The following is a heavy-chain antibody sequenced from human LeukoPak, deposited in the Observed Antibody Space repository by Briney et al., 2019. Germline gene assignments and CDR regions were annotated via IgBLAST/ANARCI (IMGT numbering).Heavy chain of an antibody. Sequence: GGSLRLSCAASGFPFSGYWMHWVRQAPGKGLVWVSRIDDDGASTTYADSVKGRFTISRDNAKNTLYLQMNSLRVEDTAVYYCAGSASGYDAWGQGTLVTVSS. V-gene: IGHV3-74*01. CDR1: GFPFSGYW. D-gene: IGHD5-12*01. J-gene: IGHJ5*02. CDR2: IDDDGAST. CDR3: AGSASGYDA.